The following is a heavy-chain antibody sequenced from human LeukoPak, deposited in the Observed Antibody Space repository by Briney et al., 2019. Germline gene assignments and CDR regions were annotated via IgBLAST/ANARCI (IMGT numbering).Heavy chain of an antibody. CDR3: TTGITMVRGVIHLIDY. V-gene: IGHV3-15*01. CDR1: GFTFSNAW. D-gene: IGHD3-10*01. Sequence: PGGSLRLSCAASGFTFSNAWMSWVRQAPGKGLEWVGRIKSKTDGGTTDYAAPVKGRFTISRDDSKNTLYLQMNSLKTEDTAVYYCTTGITMVRGVIHLIDYWGQGTLVTVSS. CDR2: IKSKTDGGTT. J-gene: IGHJ4*02.